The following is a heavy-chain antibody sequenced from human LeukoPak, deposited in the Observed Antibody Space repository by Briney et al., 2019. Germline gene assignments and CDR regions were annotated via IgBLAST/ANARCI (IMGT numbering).Heavy chain of an antibody. CDR2: ISSSGSTI. Sequence: GGSLRLSCAASGFTFSSYEMNWVRQAPGKGLEWVSYISSSGSTIYYADCVKGRFTISRDNTKNSLYLQMNSLRAEDTAVYYCAELGITMIGGAWGKGTTVTISS. D-gene: IGHD3-10*02. CDR3: AELGITMIGGA. V-gene: IGHV3-48*03. J-gene: IGHJ6*04. CDR1: GFTFSSYE.